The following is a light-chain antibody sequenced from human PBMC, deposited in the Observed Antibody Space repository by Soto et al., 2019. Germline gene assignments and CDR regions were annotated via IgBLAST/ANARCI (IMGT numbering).Light chain of an antibody. CDR3: QQRSNWPQLT. V-gene: IGKV3-11*01. CDR2: DAS. J-gene: IGKJ4*01. Sequence: EIVLTQSPATLSLSPGQRATLSCRASQSVSSHLAWYQHKPGQAPRLLIYDASNRTTGIPPRFSGSGSGTDFTLTISSLEPEDFAIYHCQQRSNWPQLTFGGGTKVEIK. CDR1: QSVSSH.